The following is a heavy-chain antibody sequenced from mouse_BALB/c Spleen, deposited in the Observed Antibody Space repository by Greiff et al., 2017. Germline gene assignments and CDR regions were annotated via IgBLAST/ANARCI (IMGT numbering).Heavy chain of an antibody. Sequence: VQRVESGPGLVAPSQSLSITCTVSGFSLTSYGVHWVRQPPGKGLEWLGVIWAGGSTNYNSALMSRLSISKDNSKSQVFLKMNSLQTDDTAMYYCAREMYGNYAWFAYWGQGTLVIVSA. CDR3: AREMYGNYAWFAY. CDR2: IWAGGST. CDR1: GFSLTSYG. V-gene: IGHV2-9*02. J-gene: IGHJ3*01. D-gene: IGHD2-10*02.